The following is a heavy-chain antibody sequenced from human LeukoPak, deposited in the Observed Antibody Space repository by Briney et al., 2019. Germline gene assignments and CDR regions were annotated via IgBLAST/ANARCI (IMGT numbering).Heavy chain of an antibody. CDR2: INLDGSKK. D-gene: IGHD2-21*02. CDR1: RFTFSNYW. J-gene: IGHJ4*02. Sequence: PGGSLRLSCVASRFTFSNYWMSWVRQAPGKGLEWVANINLDGSKKPYADSMKGRFTISRDNAKESLYLQLNSLRADDTAVYYCAKWGQHCVGDYCPALDSWGEGTLVTVSS. CDR3: AKWGQHCVGDYCPALDS. V-gene: IGHV3-7*01.